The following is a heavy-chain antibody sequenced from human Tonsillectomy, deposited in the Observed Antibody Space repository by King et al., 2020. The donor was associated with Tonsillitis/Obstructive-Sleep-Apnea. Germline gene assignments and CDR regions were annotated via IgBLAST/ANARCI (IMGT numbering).Heavy chain of an antibody. CDR3: ASTSRCSSTSCFAFDI. V-gene: IGHV4-39*01. J-gene: IGHJ3*02. CDR2: IYYSGST. Sequence: LQLQESGPGLVKPSETLSLTCTVSGGSISSSSYYWGWIRQPPGKGLEWIGSIYYSGSTYYNPSLKSRVTISVDTPKNQFSLKLSSVPAADTAVYYCASTSRCSSTSCFAFDIWGQGTMVTVSS. D-gene: IGHD2-2*01. CDR1: GGSISSSSYY.